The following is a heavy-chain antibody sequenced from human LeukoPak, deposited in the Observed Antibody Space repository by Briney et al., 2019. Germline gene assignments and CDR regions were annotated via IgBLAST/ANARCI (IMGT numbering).Heavy chain of an antibody. Sequence: PSETLSLTCSVSGVSITNHKYYWGWIRQPPGKGLEWIGSIFYSGTTYYNPSLNSRVTMSVDTSKNQFSLKLSSVTAADTAVYYCARVRSWGQGTLVTVSS. CDR2: IFYSGTT. V-gene: IGHV4-39*07. J-gene: IGHJ4*02. CDR3: ARVRS. CDR1: GVSITNHKYY.